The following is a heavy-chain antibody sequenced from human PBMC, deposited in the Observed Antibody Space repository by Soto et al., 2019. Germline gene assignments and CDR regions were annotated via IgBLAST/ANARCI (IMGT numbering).Heavy chain of an antibody. CDR2: IIPIFGTA. Sequence: QVQLVQSGAEVKKPGSSVKVSCKASGGTFSSYAISWVRQAPGQGLEWMGGIIPIFGTANYAQKFQGRVTITADESTSTAYMELSSLRSEDTAVYYCASNKYYYGSGSYYPKYYYYGMDVWGQGTMVTVSS. V-gene: IGHV1-69*01. J-gene: IGHJ6*02. CDR1: GGTFSSYA. CDR3: ASNKYYYGSGSYYPKYYYYGMDV. D-gene: IGHD3-10*01.